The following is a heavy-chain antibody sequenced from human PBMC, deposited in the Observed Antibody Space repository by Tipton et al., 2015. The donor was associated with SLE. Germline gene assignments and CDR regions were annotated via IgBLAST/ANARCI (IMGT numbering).Heavy chain of an antibody. J-gene: IGHJ4*02. D-gene: IGHD6-19*01. CDR1: GGSVSSASYY. CDR3: ARDGIAVSGRGYFDC. Sequence: TLSLTCTISGGSVSSASYYWTWIRQPPGKGMEWLGYIFYSGDATYHPSLKSRVTISIDTSKNQFSLKLTSVTAADMAVYYCARDGIAVSGRGYFDCWGQGILVTVSS. V-gene: IGHV4-61*01. CDR2: IFYSGDA.